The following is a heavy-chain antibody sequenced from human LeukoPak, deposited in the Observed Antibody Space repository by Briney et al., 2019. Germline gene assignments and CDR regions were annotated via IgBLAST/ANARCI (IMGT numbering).Heavy chain of an antibody. J-gene: IGHJ5*02. CDR1: GFSFSSYS. D-gene: IGHD5-18*01. V-gene: IGHV3-21*01. CDR2: ISSSSTYT. Sequence: GGSLRLSCAASGFSFSSYSMDWVRQAPGKGLEWVSSISSSSTYTYYADSVKGRFTISRDNAKNSLYLQMNNLRAEDTAVYYCARDRGKRVETSMVGFPWGQGTLVTVSS. CDR3: ARDRGKRVETSMVGFP.